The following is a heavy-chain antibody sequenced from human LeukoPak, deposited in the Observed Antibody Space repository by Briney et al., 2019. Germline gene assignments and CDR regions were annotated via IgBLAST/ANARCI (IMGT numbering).Heavy chain of an antibody. J-gene: IGHJ6*03. CDR2: ISGSGGSP. D-gene: IGHD2-21*02. Sequence: GGSLRLSCAASGFTFSSYAMSWVRQAPGKGLEWVSAISGSGGSPYYADSVKGRFTISRDNSKNTLYLQMNSLRAEDTAVYYCAKLGGDHKYYYYYMDVWGKGTTVTVSS. CDR3: AKLGGDHKYYYYYMDV. V-gene: IGHV3-23*01. CDR1: GFTFSSYA.